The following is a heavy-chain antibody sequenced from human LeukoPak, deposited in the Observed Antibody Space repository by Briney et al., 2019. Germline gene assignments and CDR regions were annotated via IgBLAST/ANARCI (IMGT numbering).Heavy chain of an antibody. V-gene: IGHV4-4*07. CDR3: ARDSGSSWHNNWFDP. J-gene: IGHJ5*02. Sequence: SETLSLTCAVYGGSFSGYYWSWIRQPAGKGLEWIGRIYTSGSTNYNPSLKSRVTMSVDTSKNQFSLKLSSVTAADTAVYYCARDSGSSWHNNWFDPWGQGTLVTVSS. CDR2: IYTSGST. D-gene: IGHD6-13*01. CDR1: GGSFSGYY.